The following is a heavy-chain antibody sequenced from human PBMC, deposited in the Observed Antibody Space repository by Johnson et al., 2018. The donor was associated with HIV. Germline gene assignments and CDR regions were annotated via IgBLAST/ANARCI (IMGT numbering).Heavy chain of an antibody. Sequence: QVQLVESGGGVVQPGRSLRLSCAASGFTFSGYAMHWVRQAPGKGLEWVAVIYYDGTNKHYADSVKGRFTISRDNSKNTLFLQMNSLRVEDTAVYYCAKDLRQVAVNDVFDIWGQVTVVTVSS. CDR2: IYYDGTNK. CDR3: AKDLRQVAVNDVFDI. J-gene: IGHJ3*02. D-gene: IGHD6-19*01. V-gene: IGHV3-33*06. CDR1: GFTFSGYA.